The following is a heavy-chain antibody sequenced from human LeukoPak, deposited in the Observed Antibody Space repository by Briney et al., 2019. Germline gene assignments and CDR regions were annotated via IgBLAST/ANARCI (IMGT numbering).Heavy chain of an antibody. Sequence: SETLSLTCAVSGGSISSGTYSWTWMRQPPGKGLEWIGYIYNSGSTFNNPSLNSRVTISVDTSKNQFSLKLSSVTAADTAMYYCAREGGNCSGGSCYSGAFDIWGQGALVTVSS. CDR2: IYNSGST. CDR3: AREGGNCSGGSCYSGAFDI. J-gene: IGHJ3*02. CDR1: GGSISSGTYS. V-gene: IGHV4-30-4*07. D-gene: IGHD2-15*01.